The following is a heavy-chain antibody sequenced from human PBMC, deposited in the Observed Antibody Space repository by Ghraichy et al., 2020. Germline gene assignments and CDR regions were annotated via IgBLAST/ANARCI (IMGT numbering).Heavy chain of an antibody. CDR2: ISSSSSYI. CDR3: ARAHAQWLYYYYYYYMDV. D-gene: IGHD6-19*01. J-gene: IGHJ6*03. V-gene: IGHV3-21*01. Sequence: GGSLRLSCAASGFTFSSYSMNWVRQAPGKRLEWVSSISSSSSYIYYADSVKGRFTISRDNAKNSLYLQMNSLRAEDTAVYYCARAHAQWLYYYYYYYMDVWGKGTTVTVSS. CDR1: GFTFSSYS.